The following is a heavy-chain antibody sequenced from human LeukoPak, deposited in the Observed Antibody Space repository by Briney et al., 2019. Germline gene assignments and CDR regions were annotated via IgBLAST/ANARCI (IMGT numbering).Heavy chain of an antibody. J-gene: IGHJ4*02. CDR1: GGSISGYY. CDR3: ARRGDGYPYYFDY. D-gene: IGHD2-21*02. V-gene: IGHV4-59*01. CDR2: IHYGGNT. Sequence: PSETLSLTCTVSGGSISGYYWSWIRQPPGKGLEWMGYIHYGGNTDYNPSLKSRVTILVDTSKNQFSMNLNSVTAADTAMYYCARRGDGYPYYFDYWGQGILVTVSS.